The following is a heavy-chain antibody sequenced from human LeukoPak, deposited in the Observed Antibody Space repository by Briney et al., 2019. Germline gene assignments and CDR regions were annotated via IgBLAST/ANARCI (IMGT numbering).Heavy chain of an antibody. D-gene: IGHD6-13*01. V-gene: IGHV3-43*02. CDR1: GFTFDDYA. J-gene: IGHJ6*02. CDR2: ISGNGGST. CDR3: AKDKKAAAAQLGDYGMGV. Sequence: GGSLRLSCAASGFTFDDYAMHWVRQAPGKGLEWVSLISGNGGSTYYADSVKGRFTISRDNSKNSLYLQMNSLRTEDTALYYCAKDKKAAAAQLGDYGMGVWGQGTTVTVSS.